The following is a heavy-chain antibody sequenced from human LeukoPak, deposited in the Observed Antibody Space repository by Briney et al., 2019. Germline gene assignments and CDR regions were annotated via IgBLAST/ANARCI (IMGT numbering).Heavy chain of an antibody. J-gene: IGHJ6*02. D-gene: IGHD2-15*01. CDR3: ARDVEITVKYCSGGSCYSDYYYYGMDV. CDR2: MNPNSGNT. Sequence: ASVKVSCKASGYTFTSYDINWVRQATGQGLEWMGWMNPNSGNTGYAQKFQGRVTMTRNTSISTAYMELSSLRSEDTAVYYCARDVEITVKYCSGGSCYSDYYYYGMDVWGQGTTVTVSS. V-gene: IGHV1-8*01. CDR1: GYTFTSYD.